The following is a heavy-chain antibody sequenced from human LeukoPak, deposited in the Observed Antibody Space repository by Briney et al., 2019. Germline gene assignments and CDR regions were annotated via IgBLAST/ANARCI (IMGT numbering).Heavy chain of an antibody. J-gene: IGHJ6*02. Sequence: SEILSLTRTVSGGSISSYYWSWIRQPAGKGLEWIGRIYTSGSTNYNPSLKSRVTMSVDTSKNQFSLKLSSVTAADTAVYYCAREGCSSTSCYGAYYYYGMDVWGQGTTVTVSS. CDR1: GGSISSYY. CDR2: IYTSGST. CDR3: AREGCSSTSCYGAYYYYGMDV. V-gene: IGHV4-4*07. D-gene: IGHD2-2*01.